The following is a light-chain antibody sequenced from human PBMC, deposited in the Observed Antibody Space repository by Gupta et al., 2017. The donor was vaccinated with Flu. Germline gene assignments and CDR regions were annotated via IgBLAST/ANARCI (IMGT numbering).Light chain of an antibody. CDR3: QHHGT. V-gene: IGKV1-5*03. J-gene: IGKJ1*01. CDR1: QSISNW. Sequence: SASVGDRVTITCRASQSISNWLAWYQQKPGRAPKILIYKASSLQSGVPSRFSDSGTGTEFTLTISSLQPDDFATYYCQHHGTFGQGTKVEN. CDR2: KAS.